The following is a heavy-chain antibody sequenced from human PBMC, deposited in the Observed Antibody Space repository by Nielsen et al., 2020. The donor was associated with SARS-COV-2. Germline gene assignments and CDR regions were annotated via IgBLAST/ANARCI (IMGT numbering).Heavy chain of an antibody. D-gene: IGHD4-17*01. CDR2: ISASGDST. J-gene: IGHJ5*02. CDR3: AKGAVSEA. Sequence: GSLRLSCAASGFTFSSYALSWVRQAPGKGLEWVSGISASGDSTYYVDSVKGRFTISRDNSKNTVYLQMNSLRVEDTAVYYCAKGAVSEAWGQGTLVTVSS. CDR1: GFTFSSYA. V-gene: IGHV3-23*01.